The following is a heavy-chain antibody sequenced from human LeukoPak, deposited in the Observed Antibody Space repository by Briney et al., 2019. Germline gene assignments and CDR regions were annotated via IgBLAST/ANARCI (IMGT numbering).Heavy chain of an antibody. D-gene: IGHD1-26*01. V-gene: IGHV1-2*02. CDR3: ARWQYSGTHRPGEGFDY. CDR1: GYTFTGYW. Sequence: ASVKVSCKASGYTFTGYWIHWVRQAPGQGVEWMGWINPNNGGTNYAQKFQGRVTMTRDTSTSKVYMQLSSLISDDTAVYYCARWQYSGTHRPGEGFDYRGQGALITVSS. J-gene: IGHJ4*02. CDR2: INPNNGGT.